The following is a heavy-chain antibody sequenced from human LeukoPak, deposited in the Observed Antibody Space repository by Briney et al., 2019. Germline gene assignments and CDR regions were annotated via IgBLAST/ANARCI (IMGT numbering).Heavy chain of an antibody. CDR3: PRDQYSYAHAAH. CDR2: IYSGGTT. V-gene: IGHV3-66*01. D-gene: IGHD5-18*01. J-gene: IGHJ4*02. Sequence: GGSLRLSCAASGFTVSSNYMSWVRQAPGKGLEWVSVIYSGGTTYYADSVKGRFTISRDNSKNTLHLQMNSLRAEDTAVYYCPRDQYSYAHAAHWGQGTQVTVSS. CDR1: GFTVSSNY.